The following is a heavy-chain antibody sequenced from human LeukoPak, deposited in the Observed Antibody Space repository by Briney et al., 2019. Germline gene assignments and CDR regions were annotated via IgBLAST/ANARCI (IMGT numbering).Heavy chain of an antibody. Sequence: QTGGSLRLSCAASGFTFSDHIMNWVRQLPGKRLEWVAYVSGSGSTVYYADSVKGRFTISRDNGKSSLYLQMNSLRVEDTALYYCVRQFAPWGQGTLVTVSS. V-gene: IGHV3-48*01. J-gene: IGHJ5*02. CDR2: VSGSGSTV. CDR1: GFTFSDHI. CDR3: VRQFAP.